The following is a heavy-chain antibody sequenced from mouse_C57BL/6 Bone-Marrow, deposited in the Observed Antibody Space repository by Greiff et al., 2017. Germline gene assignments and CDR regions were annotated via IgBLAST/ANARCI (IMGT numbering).Heavy chain of an antibody. CDR1: GYAFSSYW. Sequence: QVQLQQSGAELVKPGASVKISCKASGYAFSSYWMNWVKQRPGKGLEWIGQIYPGDGDTNYNGKFKGKATLTADKSSSTAYMQLSSLTSEDSAVYFCARIGNYSNLFAYWGQGTLVTVSA. J-gene: IGHJ3*01. D-gene: IGHD2-5*01. V-gene: IGHV1-80*01. CDR2: IYPGDGDT. CDR3: ARIGNYSNLFAY.